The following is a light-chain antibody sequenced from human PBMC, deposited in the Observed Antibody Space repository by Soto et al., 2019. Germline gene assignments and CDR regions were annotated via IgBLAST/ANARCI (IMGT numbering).Light chain of an antibody. CDR3: SSYTTSNTRQIV. CDR1: SSDVGGYNY. CDR2: DVS. V-gene: IGLV2-14*01. Sequence: QSVLTQPASVSGSPGQSITISCTGTSSDVGGYNYVSWYQQHPGKAPKFMIYDVSNRPSGVSNRFSGSKSGNTASLTISGLQAEDDVDYYCSSYTTSNTRQIVFGTGTKVTV. J-gene: IGLJ1*01.